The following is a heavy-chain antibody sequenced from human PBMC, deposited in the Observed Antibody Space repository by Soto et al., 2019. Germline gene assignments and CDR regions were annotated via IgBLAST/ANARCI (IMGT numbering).Heavy chain of an antibody. CDR3: VNDPVIFPAGSGWYYIAG. J-gene: IGHJ4*02. CDR2: IGGSGGYT. Sequence: EVQLLESGGALVQPGGSLRLSCAASGFAFSNFAMAWVRQAPGKGPEWVSSIGGSGGYTYYADSAGGRLTISRDDSKNTLYLQINHLRGEDTAVYYCVNDPVIFPAGSGWYYIAGWGQGTLVTVS. V-gene: IGHV3-23*01. CDR1: GFAFSNFA. D-gene: IGHD6-13*01.